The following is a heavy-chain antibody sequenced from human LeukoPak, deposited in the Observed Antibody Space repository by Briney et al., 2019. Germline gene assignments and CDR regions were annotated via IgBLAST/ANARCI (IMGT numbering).Heavy chain of an antibody. CDR2: INSDGSST. CDR3: ARDSGDAHGGRGIDFDY. CDR1: GFTFSTYW. D-gene: IGHD2-15*01. J-gene: IGHJ4*02. V-gene: IGHV3-74*01. Sequence: GGSLRLSCAASGFTFSTYWMHWVRQAPGKGLVWVSRINSDGSSTSYADSVKGRFTISRDNAKNTVYLQMNSLRAEDTGVYYCARDSGDAHGGRGIDFDYWGQGTRVTVSS.